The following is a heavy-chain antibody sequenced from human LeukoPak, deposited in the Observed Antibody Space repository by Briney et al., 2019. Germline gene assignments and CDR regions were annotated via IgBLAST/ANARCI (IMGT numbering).Heavy chain of an antibody. CDR3: TKVGDYYDSRGYLED. J-gene: IGHJ4*02. V-gene: IGHV3-30-3*01. CDR2: TSYAGSNK. Sequence: PGGSLRLSCAASGFTFDDYAMHWVRQAPGKGLEWVAVTSYAGSNKDYADSVKGRFTISRDNSKNTLYLQMNSLRAEDTAVYYCTKVGDYYDSRGYLEDWGQGTLVTVSS. D-gene: IGHD3-22*01. CDR1: GFTFDDYA.